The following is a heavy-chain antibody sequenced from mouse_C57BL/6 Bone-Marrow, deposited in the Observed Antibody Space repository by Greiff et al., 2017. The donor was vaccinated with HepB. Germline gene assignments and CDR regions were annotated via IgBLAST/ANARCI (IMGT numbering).Heavy chain of an antibody. CDR2: IDPENGDT. CDR3: TSYSFYDYDGGWFAY. CDR1: GFNIKDDY. J-gene: IGHJ3*01. D-gene: IGHD2-4*01. Sequence: VQLQQSGAELVRPGASVKLSCTASGFNIKDDYMHWVKQRPEQGLEWIGWIDPENGDTEYATKFQGKATITADTSSNTAYLQLSSLTSEDTAVYYCTSYSFYDYDGGWFAYWGQGTLVTVSA. V-gene: IGHV14-4*01.